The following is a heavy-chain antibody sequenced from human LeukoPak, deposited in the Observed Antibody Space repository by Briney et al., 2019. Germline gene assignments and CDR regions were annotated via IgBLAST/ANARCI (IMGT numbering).Heavy chain of an antibody. V-gene: IGHV4-59*01. Sequence: SETLSLTCTVSGGSIGSYYWSWIRQPPGKGLEWIGYIYYSGSTNYNPFLKSRVTISVDTSKNQFSLKLSSVTAADTAVYYCASLQKLGDAFDIWGQGTMVTVSS. CDR2: IYYSGST. J-gene: IGHJ3*02. CDR3: ASLQKLGDAFDI. D-gene: IGHD4-11*01. CDR1: GGSIGSYY.